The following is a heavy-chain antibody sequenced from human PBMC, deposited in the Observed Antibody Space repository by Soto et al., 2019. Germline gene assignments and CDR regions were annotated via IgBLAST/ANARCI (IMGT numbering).Heavy chain of an antibody. Sequence: EVQLLEYAGGLVQPGGSLRLSCAASGFTFSSYAMRWVRQAPGKGLEWVSAISGSGGNTYYADSVKGRFTISRDNSKNTLFLRMNSLRAEDTAAYYCAKCAGSGWYPDYWGQCTLVTVSS. CDR2: ISGSGGNT. D-gene: IGHD6-19*01. CDR1: GFTFSSYA. J-gene: IGHJ4*02. V-gene: IGHV3-23*01. CDR3: AKCAGSGWYPDY.